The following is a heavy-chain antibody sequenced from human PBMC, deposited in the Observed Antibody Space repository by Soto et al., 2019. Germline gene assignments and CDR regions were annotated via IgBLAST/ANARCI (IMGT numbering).Heavy chain of an antibody. J-gene: IGHJ6*02. CDR2: INPSGGSA. V-gene: IGHV1-46*01. D-gene: IGHD2-21*02. Sequence: ASVKVSCKASGYTFTSYYMHWVRQAPGQRLEWMGIINPSGGSASYAQKFQGRVTMTRDTSTSTVYMELSSLRSEDTAVYYCARGDDCGGDCYPFGYYYGMDVWGQGTTVTVSS. CDR3: ARGDDCGGDCYPFGYYYGMDV. CDR1: GYTFTSYY.